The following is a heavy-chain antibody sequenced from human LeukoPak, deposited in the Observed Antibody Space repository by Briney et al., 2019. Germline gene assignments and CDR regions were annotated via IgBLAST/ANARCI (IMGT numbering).Heavy chain of an antibody. CDR3: ARVWDIVATSDAFDI. CDR1: GDSVSSNDAA. Sequence: SQTLSLTCAISGDSVSSNDAAWNWIRQSPSRGLEWLGRTFYRSKWYYDSAVSVKSRITINPDTSKNQFSLQLNSVTPEDTAVYYCARVWDIVATSDAFDIWGQGTMVTVSS. CDR2: TFYRSKWYY. D-gene: IGHD5-12*01. J-gene: IGHJ3*02. V-gene: IGHV6-1*01.